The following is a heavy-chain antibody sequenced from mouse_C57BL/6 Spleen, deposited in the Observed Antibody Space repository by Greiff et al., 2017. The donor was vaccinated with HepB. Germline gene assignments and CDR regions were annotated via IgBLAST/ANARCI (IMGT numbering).Heavy chain of an antibody. CDR2: ISDGGSYT. Sequence: EVKLLESGGGLVKPGGSLKLSCAASGFTFSSYAMSWVRQTPEKRLEWVATISDGGSYTYYPDNVKGRFTISIDNAKNNLYLQMSHLKSEDTAMYYCAREGGSDYWGQGTTLTVSS. D-gene: IGHD1-1*01. CDR3: AREGGSDY. J-gene: IGHJ2*01. CDR1: GFTFSSYA. V-gene: IGHV5-4*01.